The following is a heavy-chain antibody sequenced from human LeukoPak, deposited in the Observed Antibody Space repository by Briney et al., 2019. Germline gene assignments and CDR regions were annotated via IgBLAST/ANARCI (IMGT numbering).Heavy chain of an antibody. CDR3: AKGSAAAVVDY. J-gene: IGHJ4*02. Sequence: GGSLRLSCAASGFTFSSYAMNWVRQAPGKGLEWVSTISDSGGSTYYADSVKGRFTISRDNSQNTLHPQMNSLRAEDTAVYYCAKGSAAAVVDYWGQGTLVTVSS. CDR1: GFTFSSYA. CDR2: ISDSGGST. D-gene: IGHD2-15*01. V-gene: IGHV3-23*01.